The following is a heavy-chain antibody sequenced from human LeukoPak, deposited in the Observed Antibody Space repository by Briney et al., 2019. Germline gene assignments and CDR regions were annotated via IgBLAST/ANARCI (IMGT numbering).Heavy chain of an antibody. CDR1: GDGFGTNW. V-gene: IGHV5-51*01. CDR3: ARLMSDFVAVPTVLPFDH. D-gene: IGHD2-15*01. J-gene: IGHJ4*02. Sequence: GESLKISCEVSGDGFGTNWIAWLRQMPGKGLEWMGIIHPGDSDTRYSPSFQGQVTILADTSVSSAYLQWRSLRASDSAVYYWARLMSDFVAVPTVLPFDHWGQGTLVTVSS. CDR2: IHPGDSDT.